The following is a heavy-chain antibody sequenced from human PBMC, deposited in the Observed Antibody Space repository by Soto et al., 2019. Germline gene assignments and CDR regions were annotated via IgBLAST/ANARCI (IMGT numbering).Heavy chain of an antibody. V-gene: IGHV1-3*01. Sequence: ASVKVSCKASGYTFTGYAMHWVRQAPGQRLEWMGWINAGNGNTKYSQKFQGRVTMTTDTSTSTAYMELRSLRSDDTAVYYCAREGPNHRLSWGQGTLVTVSS. D-gene: IGHD3-16*02. J-gene: IGHJ5*02. CDR3: AREGPNHRLS. CDR1: GYTFTGYA. CDR2: INAGNGNT.